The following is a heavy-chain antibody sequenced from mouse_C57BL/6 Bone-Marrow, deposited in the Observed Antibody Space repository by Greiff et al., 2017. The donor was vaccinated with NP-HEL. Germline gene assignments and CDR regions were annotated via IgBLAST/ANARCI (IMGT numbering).Heavy chain of an antibody. CDR2: IYPGSGST. D-gene: IGHD3-2*02. J-gene: IGHJ2*01. Sequence: QVQLQQPGAELVKPGASVKMSCKASGYTFTSYWITWVKQRPEQGLEWIGDIYPGSGSTNYNEKFKSKATLTVDTSSSTAYMQHSSLTAEDSAVYYCARAQDSSGYWGQGTTLTVSS. CDR1: GYTFTSYW. V-gene: IGHV1-55*01. CDR3: ARAQDSSGY.